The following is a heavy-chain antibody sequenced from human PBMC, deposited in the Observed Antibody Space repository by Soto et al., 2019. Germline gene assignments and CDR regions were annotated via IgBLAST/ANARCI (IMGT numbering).Heavy chain of an antibody. CDR2: ISNRGSDT. V-gene: IGHV3-23*01. CDR3: AKDTYSSSWHF. J-gene: IGHJ4*02. D-gene: IGHD6-13*01. Sequence: EVQLLESGGGLVQPGGSLRLSCAGSGFTFINYAMTWVRQAPGKGLEWVSSISNRGSDTYYVDSVKGRFTISRDNSKNTLYLQMNSLRAEDTAVYYCAKDTYSSSWHFWGQGTLVTVSS. CDR1: GFTFINYA.